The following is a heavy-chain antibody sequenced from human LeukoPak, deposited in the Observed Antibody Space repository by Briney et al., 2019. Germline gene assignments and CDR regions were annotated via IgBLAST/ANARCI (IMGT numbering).Heavy chain of an antibody. Sequence: GGSLRLSCAASGFTFSSYAMIWVRQAPGKCLEWASALRGSAGSTYYADSVKRRFHISRDNPKNTLYLQMNSLRAEDTAVYYCAKDLAGMATIIDYWAQGTLVTVSS. J-gene: IGHJ4*02. D-gene: IGHD5-24*01. CDR1: GFTFSSYA. V-gene: IGHV3-23*01. CDR2: LRGSAGST. CDR3: AKDLAGMATIIDY.